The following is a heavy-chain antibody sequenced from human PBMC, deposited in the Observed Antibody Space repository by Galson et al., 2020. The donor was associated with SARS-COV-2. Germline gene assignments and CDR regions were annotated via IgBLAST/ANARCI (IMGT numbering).Heavy chain of an antibody. CDR2: IYYTGGS. CDR1: GVSISSYY. V-gene: IGHV4-59*08. CDR3: ARHSLSFQMGAITFDS. D-gene: IGHD1-26*01. Sequence: ETSETLSLTCTVSGVSISSYYWSWIRKPPGKGLEWIGYIYYTGGSNQNPSLKSRVTTSMDTSKNQLSLRLTSVTVADTAVYYCARHSLSFQMGAITFDSWGQGALVTVSS. J-gene: IGHJ4*02.